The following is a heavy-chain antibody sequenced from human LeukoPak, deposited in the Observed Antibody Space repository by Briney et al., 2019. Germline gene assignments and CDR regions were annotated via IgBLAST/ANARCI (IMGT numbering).Heavy chain of an antibody. V-gene: IGHV3-15*01. J-gene: IGHJ4*02. D-gene: IGHD6-19*01. CDR2: LKSKNDGGTA. CDR3: VTDLQWLGGDF. CDR1: GFPFTNAW. Sequence: TGGSLRLSCTVSGFPFTNAWLSWVRQAPGKGLEWVGRLKSKNDGGTAEYAAPVKGRFTLSRDDSKNTLFLQMNSLKTEDTAVYYCVTDLQWLGGDFWGQGTLVTVSS.